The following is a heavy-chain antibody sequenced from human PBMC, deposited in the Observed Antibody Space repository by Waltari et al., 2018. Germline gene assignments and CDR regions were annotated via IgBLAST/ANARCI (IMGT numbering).Heavy chain of an antibody. V-gene: IGHV3-21*01. J-gene: IGHJ4*02. CDR1: GFTFSSYS. Sequence: EVQLVESGGGLVKPGGSLRLSCAASGFTFSSYSMNWVRQAPGKGLEWVSSISSSSSYIYYADSVKGRFTISRDNAKNSLYLQMNSLRAEDTAVYYCARARVAAAGSYFDYWGQGTLVTVSS. CDR2: ISSSSSYI. D-gene: IGHD6-13*01. CDR3: ARARVAAAGSYFDY.